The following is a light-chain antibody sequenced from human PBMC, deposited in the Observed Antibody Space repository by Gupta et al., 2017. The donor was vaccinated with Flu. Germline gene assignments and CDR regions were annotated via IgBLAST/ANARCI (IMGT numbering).Light chain of an antibody. CDR1: HDIKYY. J-gene: IGKJ5*01. CDR3: QQEDNLPHT. CDR2: DAS. Sequence: RSSLSASVGDRVTITCQASHDIKYYLNWYQQKPGKAPNLLIYDASKLEAGVPSRFSGTGSGTHFTLTITSLQPEDIATYFCQQEDNLPHTFGHGTQLDIK. V-gene: IGKV1-33*01.